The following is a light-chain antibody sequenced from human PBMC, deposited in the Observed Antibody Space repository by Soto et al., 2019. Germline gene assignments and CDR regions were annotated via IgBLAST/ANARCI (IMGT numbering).Light chain of an antibody. J-gene: IGLJ2*01. Sequence: QTVVTQEPSLTVSPGGTVTLTCVSSTGTVTSSHFPYWFQQKPGQAPRTLIYDTGNKHSWTPARFSGSLLGDKAALTLSGAQPEDDADYYCLHSYSGTRVFGGGTKLTVL. CDR3: LHSYSGTRV. CDR2: DTG. V-gene: IGLV7-46*01. CDR1: TGTVTSSHF.